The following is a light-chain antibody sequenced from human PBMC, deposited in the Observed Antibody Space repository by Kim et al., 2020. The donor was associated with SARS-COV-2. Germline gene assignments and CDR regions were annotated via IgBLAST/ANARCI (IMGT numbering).Light chain of an antibody. CDR1: QRVSSN. Sequence: EIVLTQSPATLSVSPGERATLSCRASQRVSSNLAWYQQKPGQAPRLLIYGAFTRATGIPARFSGSGSGTEFTLTISSLQSEDFAVYYCQQYNNWPYTFGQGTKLEI. CDR3: QQYNNWPYT. CDR2: GAF. V-gene: IGKV3-15*01. J-gene: IGKJ2*01.